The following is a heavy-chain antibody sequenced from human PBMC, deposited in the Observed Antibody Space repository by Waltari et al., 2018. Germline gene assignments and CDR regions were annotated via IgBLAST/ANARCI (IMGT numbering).Heavy chain of an antibody. CDR3: AKRPRGYEFFDY. Sequence: EVQLLESGGGLVQPGGSLRLSCAASGFTFSSYAMSWVRQAPGKGLEWVSAISGSGGSTYDADSVKGRFTISRDNSKNTLYLQMNSLRAEDTAVYYCAKRPRGYEFFDYWGQGTLVTVSS. D-gene: IGHD5-12*01. V-gene: IGHV3-23*01. CDR1: GFTFSSYA. CDR2: ISGSGGST. J-gene: IGHJ4*02.